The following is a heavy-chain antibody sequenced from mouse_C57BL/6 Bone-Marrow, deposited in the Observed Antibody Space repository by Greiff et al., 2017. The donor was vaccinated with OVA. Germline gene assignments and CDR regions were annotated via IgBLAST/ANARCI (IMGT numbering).Heavy chain of an antibody. CDR2: IWTGGGT. CDR3: ARKGDYYGSPFAY. D-gene: IGHD1-1*01. V-gene: IGHV2-9-1*01. J-gene: IGHJ3*01. Sequence: VQLQQSGPGLVAPSQSLSITCTVSGFSLTSYAISWVRQPPGKGLEWIGVIWTGGGTNYNSALNSRLSISKDNSNTQVFLKMNSLHTADAARYYCARKGDYYGSPFAYWGQGTLVTVSA. CDR1: GFSLTSYA.